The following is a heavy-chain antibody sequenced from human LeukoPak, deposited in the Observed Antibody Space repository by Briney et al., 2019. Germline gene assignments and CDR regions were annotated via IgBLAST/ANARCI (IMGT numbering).Heavy chain of an antibody. CDR3: ARSSLAVYFNY. CDR2: IFTRGTT. V-gene: IGHV4-61*09. CDR1: GGSISSGSYY. J-gene: IGHJ4*02. D-gene: IGHD6-19*01. Sequence: SQTLSLTCTVSGGSISSGSYYWNWIRQPAGKGLEWLGNIFTRGTTNYNASLESRLTISLDTAWNQFSLSLRSVTAADTAIYFCARSSLAVYFNYWGQGTLVTASS.